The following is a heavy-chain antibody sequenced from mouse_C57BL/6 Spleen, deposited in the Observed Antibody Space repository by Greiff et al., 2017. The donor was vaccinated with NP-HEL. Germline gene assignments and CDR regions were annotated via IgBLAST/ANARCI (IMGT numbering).Heavy chain of an antibody. CDR1: GYTFTSYW. CDR3: ARWGGNYVEYYFGD. J-gene: IGHJ2*01. Sequence: VQLQQPGAELVKPGASVKLSCKASGYTFTSYWMHWVKQRPGQGLEWIGMIHPNSGSTNYNEKFKSKATLTVDKSSSTAYMQLSSLTSEDSAVYYGARWGGNYVEYYFGDWGQGTTLTVSS. V-gene: IGHV1-64*01. CDR2: IHPNSGST. D-gene: IGHD1-1*01.